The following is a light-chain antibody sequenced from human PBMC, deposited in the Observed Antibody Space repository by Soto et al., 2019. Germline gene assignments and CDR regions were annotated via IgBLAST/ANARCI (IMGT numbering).Light chain of an antibody. CDR2: EDN. CDR1: SGSIGSSY. CDR3: QSYDTSNPLV. J-gene: IGLJ3*02. V-gene: IGLV6-57*01. Sequence: NFMLTQPHSVSESPGKTVTISCTRSSGSIGSSYVQWYQQRPGSSPTTVIFEDNQRPTGVPVRFSGSIDSSSNSASLVISGLRTEDEAHYYCQSYDTSNPLVFGGGTKVTVL.